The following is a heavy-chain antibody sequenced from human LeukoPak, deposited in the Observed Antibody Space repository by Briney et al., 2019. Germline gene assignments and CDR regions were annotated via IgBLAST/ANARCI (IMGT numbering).Heavy chain of an antibody. V-gene: IGHV3-21*01. Sequence: GGSLRLSCAASGFTFSSYSMDWVRQAPGKGLEWVSSITRSSSYIFYADSVKGRFTISRDNAKNSLYLQMDSLRAEDTAVYYCARAGLYSSSSTGNDYFDYWGQGTLVTVSS. CDR2: ITRSSSYI. D-gene: IGHD6-6*01. CDR1: GFTFSSYS. J-gene: IGHJ4*02. CDR3: ARAGLYSSSSTGNDYFDY.